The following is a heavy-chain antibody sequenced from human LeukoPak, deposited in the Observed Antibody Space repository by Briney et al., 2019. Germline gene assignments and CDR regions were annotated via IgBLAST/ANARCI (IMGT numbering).Heavy chain of an antibody. Sequence: SETLSLTCAVSGGSISSSNWWSWVRQPPGKGLEWIGEIYHSGSTNYNPSLKSRVTISVDKSKNQFSLKLSSVTAADTAVYYCARDPPPRAGGDYFDYWGQGTLVTVSS. CDR3: ARDPPPRAGGDYFDY. CDR2: IYHSGST. J-gene: IGHJ4*02. D-gene: IGHD3-16*01. CDR1: GGSISSSNW. V-gene: IGHV4-4*02.